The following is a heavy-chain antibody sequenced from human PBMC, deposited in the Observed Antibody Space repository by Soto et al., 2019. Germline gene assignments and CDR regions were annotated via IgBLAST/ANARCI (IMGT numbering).Heavy chain of an antibody. Sequence: SESMSLTCTICSCSISSSSYYWGWNCKPPGKGLERVGSSSDSGSSYYNTSSNNRVTISVETSKNQLSLKMSSKTAADTAVYYCARRSSSWYLGWFDPWGQG. J-gene: IGHJ5*02. CDR3: ARRSSSWYLGWFDP. CDR2: SSDSGSS. V-gene: IGHV4-39*01. CDR1: SCSISSSSYY. D-gene: IGHD6-13*01.